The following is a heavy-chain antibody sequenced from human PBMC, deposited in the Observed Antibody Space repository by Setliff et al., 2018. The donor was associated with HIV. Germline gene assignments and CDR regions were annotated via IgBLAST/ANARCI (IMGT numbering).Heavy chain of an antibody. J-gene: IGHJ4*02. V-gene: IGHV3-15*01. CDR2: IKSEASGGTI. D-gene: IGHD3-10*02. CDR3: ATTMYNWGLRF. Sequence: GESLKISCLGSRFTFSNAWMSWVRQAPGKGLEWVGHIKSEASGGTIDYAAPVKDRFTISRDDSKSTLYLQMNSLEIEDSAMYYCATTMYNWGLRFWGQGTQVTVSS. CDR1: RFTFSNAW.